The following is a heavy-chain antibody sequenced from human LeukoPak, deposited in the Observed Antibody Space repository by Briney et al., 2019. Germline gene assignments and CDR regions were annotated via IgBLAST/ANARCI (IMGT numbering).Heavy chain of an antibody. Sequence: SETLSLTCTVSGGSISSYYWSWIRQPPGKGLEWIGYIYYSGSTNYNPSLKSRVTISVDTSKNLFSLKLSSVTAADTAVYYCARTSWGFNWFDPWGQGTLVTVSS. J-gene: IGHJ5*02. CDR3: ARTSWGFNWFDP. CDR2: IYYSGST. D-gene: IGHD2-2*01. CDR1: GGSISSYY. V-gene: IGHV4-59*01.